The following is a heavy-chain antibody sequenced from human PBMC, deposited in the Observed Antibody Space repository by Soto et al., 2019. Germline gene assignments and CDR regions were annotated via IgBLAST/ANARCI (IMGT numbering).Heavy chain of an antibody. Sequence: SETLSLTCTVSGGSVTSGSYYWGWIRQPPGKGLEWIGSVSYSGSTYYNASLNSRLTISVDTSKSQFSLTLTSVTAADTAVYYCARRGSGNSFDSWGPGLLVTLSS. D-gene: IGHD3-10*01. CDR1: GGSVTSGSYY. J-gene: IGHJ5*01. CDR2: VSYSGST. CDR3: ARRGSGNSFDS. V-gene: IGHV4-39*01.